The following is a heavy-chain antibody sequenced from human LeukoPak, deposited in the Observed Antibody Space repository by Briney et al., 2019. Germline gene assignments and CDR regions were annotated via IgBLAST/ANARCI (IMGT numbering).Heavy chain of an antibody. CDR3: ARDPSYYGSGYYYGMDV. V-gene: IGHV4-59*01. J-gene: IGHJ6*02. CDR1: GGSISSYY. Sequence: SETLSLTCTVSGGSISSYYWSWIRQPPGKGLELIGYVYYSGSTNYNPYLQTRVTISVNTSKTQFSLKPSSVTAADTAVYYCARDPSYYGSGYYYGMDVWGQGTTVTVSS. D-gene: IGHD3-10*01. CDR2: VYYSGST.